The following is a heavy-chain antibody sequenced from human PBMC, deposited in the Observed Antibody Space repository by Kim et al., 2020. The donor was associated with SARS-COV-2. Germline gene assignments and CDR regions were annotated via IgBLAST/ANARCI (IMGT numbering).Heavy chain of an antibody. D-gene: IGHD3-3*01. J-gene: IGHJ5*02. V-gene: IGHV4-59*01. CDR2: IYYSGST. CDR3: ARRGYDFWSGYYTGVWFDP. CDR1: GGSISSYY. Sequence: SETLSLTCTVSGGSISSYYWSWIRQPPGKGLEWIGCIYYSGSTNYNPSLKSRVTISVDTSKNQFSLKLSSVTAADTAVYYCARRGYDFWSGYYTGVWFDPWGQGTLVTVSP.